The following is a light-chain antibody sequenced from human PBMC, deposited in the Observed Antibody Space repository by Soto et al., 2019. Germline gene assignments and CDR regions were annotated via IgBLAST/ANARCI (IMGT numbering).Light chain of an antibody. CDR1: SGHSNYA. CDR2: LNSDGSH. J-gene: IGLJ2*01. CDR3: QTWGTGIQVI. Sequence: QLVLTQSPSASASLGASVKLTCTLSSGHSNYAIAWHQQQPEKGPRYLMKLNSDGSHSKGDGIPDRFSGSSSGAERYLTISSLQSEDEADYYCQTWGTGIQVILGGGTKLTVL. V-gene: IGLV4-69*01.